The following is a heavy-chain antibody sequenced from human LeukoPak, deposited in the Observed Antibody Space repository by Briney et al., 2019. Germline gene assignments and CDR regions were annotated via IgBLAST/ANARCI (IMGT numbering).Heavy chain of an antibody. D-gene: IGHD3-22*01. V-gene: IGHV1-24*01. Sequence: ASVKVSCKASGYTFTSYGISWVRQAPGKGLEWMEGFDPEDGETIYAQKFQGRVTMTEDTSTDTAYMELSSLRSEDTAVYYCATESRTYYYDSSGRSGVDYWGQGTLVTVSS. CDR3: ATESRTYYYDSSGRSGVDY. CDR2: FDPEDGET. CDR1: GYTFTSYG. J-gene: IGHJ4*02.